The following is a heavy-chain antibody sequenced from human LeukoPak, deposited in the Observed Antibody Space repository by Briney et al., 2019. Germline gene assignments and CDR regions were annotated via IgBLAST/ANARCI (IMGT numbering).Heavy chain of an antibody. J-gene: IGHJ3*02. V-gene: IGHV3-7*01. CDR3: ARDIREYQLLYDVLYDNKACAFDI. Sequence: GGSLRLSCAASGFTFSSYWMSWVRQAPGKGLEWVANIKQDGSEKYYVDSVKGRFTISRDNAKNSLYLQMNSLRAEDTAVYYCARDIREYQLLYDVLYDNKACAFDIWGQGTMVTVSS. CDR2: IKQDGSEK. CDR1: GFTFSSYW. D-gene: IGHD2-2*02.